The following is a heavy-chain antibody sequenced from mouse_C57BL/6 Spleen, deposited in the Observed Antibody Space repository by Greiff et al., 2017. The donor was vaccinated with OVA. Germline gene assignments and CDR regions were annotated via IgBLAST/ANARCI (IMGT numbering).Heavy chain of an antibody. D-gene: IGHD1-1*01. J-gene: IGHJ3*01. V-gene: IGHV1-64*01. CDR1: GYTFTSYW. Sequence: QVQLQQPGAELVKPGASVTLSCKASGYTFTSYWMPWVKQRPGQGLEWIGMIHPNSGSTNYNEKFKSKATLTVDKSSSTAYMQLSSLTSEDSAVYYCAIPSYYGSSPFAYWGQGTLVTVSA. CDR3: AIPSYYGSSPFAY. CDR2: IHPNSGST.